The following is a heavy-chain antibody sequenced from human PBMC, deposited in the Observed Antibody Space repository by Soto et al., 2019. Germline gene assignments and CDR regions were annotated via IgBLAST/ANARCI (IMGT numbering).Heavy chain of an antibody. J-gene: IGHJ4*02. CDR1: GFTFRSYA. D-gene: IGHD6-13*01. CDR3: AKENGYSSSWFEFDY. V-gene: IGHV3-23*01. Sequence: PGGSLRLSCAASGFTFRSYAMSWVRQAPGKGLEWVSGISGSGVSTYYADSVKGRFTISRDNSKNTLYLQMNSLRAEDTAVYYCAKENGYSSSWFEFDYWGQGTLVTVSS. CDR2: ISGSGVST.